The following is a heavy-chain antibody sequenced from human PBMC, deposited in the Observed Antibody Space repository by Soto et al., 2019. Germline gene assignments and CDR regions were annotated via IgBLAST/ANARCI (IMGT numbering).Heavy chain of an antibody. CDR2: INPNSGGT. D-gene: IGHD6-6*01. J-gene: IGHJ6*04. CDR3: GRDLAGFSSSVTYYYYGMDV. Sequence: VNVYCKASGYAFTGYYMHWVRQAPGQGLEWMGWINPNSGGTNYAQKFQGWVTMTRDTSISTAYMELSRVRSDDTAVYYCGRDLAGFSSSVTYYYYGMDVCCKGPTLTVSS. CDR1: GYAFTGYY. V-gene: IGHV1-2*04.